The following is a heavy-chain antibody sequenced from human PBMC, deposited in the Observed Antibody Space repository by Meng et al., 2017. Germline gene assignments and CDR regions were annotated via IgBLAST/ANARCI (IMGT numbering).Heavy chain of an antibody. V-gene: IGHV4-34*01. CDR1: GGSFSGYY. J-gene: IGHJ5*02. D-gene: IGHD2-15*01. CDR2: INHSGST. CDR3: ARESSGGKNWFDP. Sequence: QVQLQQWGAGRLKPSETLSLTCAVYGGSFSGYYWSWIRQPPGKGLEWIGEINHSGSTNYNPSLKSRVTISVDTSKNQFSLKLSSVTAADTAVYYCARESSGGKNWFDPWGQGTLVTVSS.